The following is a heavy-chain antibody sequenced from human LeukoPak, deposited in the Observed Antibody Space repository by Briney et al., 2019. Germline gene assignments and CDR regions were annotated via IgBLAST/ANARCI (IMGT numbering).Heavy chain of an antibody. CDR3: ARGGDYYDSSGYYTGYYYYYMDV. D-gene: IGHD3-22*01. Sequence: PSETLSLTCTVSGGSISSGDYYWSWIRQPPGKGLEWIGYIYYSGSTYYNPSLKSRVTISVDTSKNQFSLKLSSVTAADTAVYYCARGGDYYDSSGYYTGYYYYYMDVWGKGTTVTVSS. CDR2: IYYSGST. J-gene: IGHJ6*03. CDR1: GGSISSGDYY. V-gene: IGHV4-30-4*08.